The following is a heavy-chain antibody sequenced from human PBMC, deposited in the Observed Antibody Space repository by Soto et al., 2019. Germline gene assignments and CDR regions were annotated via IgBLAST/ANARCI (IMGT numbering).Heavy chain of an antibody. CDR2: IYYSGST. D-gene: IGHD1-26*01. Sequence: SETLSRTCTVSGGSISRDYWSWIRQPPGKGLEWIGYIYYSGSTNYNPSLKSRVTISVDTSKNQFSLKLSSVTAADTAVYYCARIDLVGAIQYYSDYWGQGTLVTVSS. V-gene: IGHV4-59*01. J-gene: IGHJ4*02. CDR3: ARIDLVGAIQYYSDY. CDR1: GGSISRDY.